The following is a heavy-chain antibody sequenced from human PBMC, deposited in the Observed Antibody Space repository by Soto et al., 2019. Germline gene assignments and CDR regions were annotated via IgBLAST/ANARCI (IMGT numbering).Heavy chain of an antibody. D-gene: IGHD2-2*01. CDR1: GGTFSSYA. CDR3: ARDIVVVPRYGMDV. J-gene: IGHJ6*02. CDR2: IIPIFGTA. V-gene: IGHV1-69*01. Sequence: QVQLVQSGAEVKKPGSSVKVSCKASGGTFSSYAISWVRQAPGQGLEWMGGIIPIFGTANYAQKSQGRVTITADESTSTAYMELSSLRSEDTAVYYCARDIVVVPRYGMDVWGQGTTVTVSS.